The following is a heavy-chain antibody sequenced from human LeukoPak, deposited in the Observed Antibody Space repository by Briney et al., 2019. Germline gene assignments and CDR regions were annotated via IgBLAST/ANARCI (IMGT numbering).Heavy chain of an antibody. J-gene: IGHJ4*02. D-gene: IGHD3-9*01. V-gene: IGHV4-4*07. CDR1: GGSISSYY. CDR2: IYTSGST. Sequence: SETLSLTCTVSGGSISSYYWSWIRQPAGKGLEWIGRIYTSGSTNYNPSLKSRVTMSVDTSKNQFSLKLSSVTTADTAVYYCARAPTRSSDTVTGYLFDSWGQGTLVTVSS. CDR3: ARAPTRSSDTVTGYLFDS.